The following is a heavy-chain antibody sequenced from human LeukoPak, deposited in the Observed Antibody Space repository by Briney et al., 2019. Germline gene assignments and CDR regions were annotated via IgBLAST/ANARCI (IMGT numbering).Heavy chain of an antibody. V-gene: IGHV1-69*04. Sequence: SVKVSCKASGGTFSSYTISWVRQAPGQGLEWMGRIIPILGIANYAQKFQGRVTITADKSTSTAYMELSSLRSDDTAVYYCARDRGGSPVIGDYSGQGTLVTVSS. CDR2: IIPILGIA. CDR1: GGTFSSYT. CDR3: ARDRGGSPVIGDY. J-gene: IGHJ4*02. D-gene: IGHD2-15*01.